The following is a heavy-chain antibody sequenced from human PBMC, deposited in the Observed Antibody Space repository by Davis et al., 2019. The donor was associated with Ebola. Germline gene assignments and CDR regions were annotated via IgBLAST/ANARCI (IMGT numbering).Heavy chain of an antibody. D-gene: IGHD6-6*01. CDR1: GFTFSSYG. Sequence: GSLRLSCAASGFTFSSYGMHWVRQAPGKGLEWMGSIFRTGATAYNPSLKSRVTISVDTSKNHFSLKLSSVTAADTAVYYCARQSSSSWGDYWGQGTLVTVSS. CDR2: IFRTGAT. V-gene: IGHV4-39*01. CDR3: ARQSSSSWGDY. J-gene: IGHJ4*02.